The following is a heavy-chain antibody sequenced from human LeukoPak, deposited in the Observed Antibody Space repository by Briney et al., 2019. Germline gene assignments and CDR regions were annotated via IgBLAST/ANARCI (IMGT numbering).Heavy chain of an antibody. D-gene: IGHD3-3*01. J-gene: IGHJ6*03. CDR2: INPNSGGT. CDR1: GYTFTGYY. Sequence: ASVKVSCKASGYTFTGYYMHWVRQAPGQGLEWMGWINPNSGGTNYAQKFQGRVTMTRDTSISTAYMELSRLRSDDTAVYYCARAGRFLEWAYYYYMDVWGKGTTVTVSS. CDR3: ARAGRFLEWAYYYYMDV. V-gene: IGHV1-2*02.